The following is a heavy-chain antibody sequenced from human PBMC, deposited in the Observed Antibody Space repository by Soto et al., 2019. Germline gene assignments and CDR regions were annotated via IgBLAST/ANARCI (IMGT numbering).Heavy chain of an antibody. Sequence: GGSLRLSCAASGFTFSNYAMSWVRQAPGKGLEWVSLVSATAGTTYYTDSVKGRFTISRDNSRNTVYLQMDSLRADDTAVYYCAKDRLAGGFDYRGQGTLLTVSS. CDR2: VSATAGTT. CDR1: GFTFSNYA. D-gene: IGHD3-16*01. J-gene: IGHJ4*02. CDR3: AKDRLAGGFDY. V-gene: IGHV3-23*01.